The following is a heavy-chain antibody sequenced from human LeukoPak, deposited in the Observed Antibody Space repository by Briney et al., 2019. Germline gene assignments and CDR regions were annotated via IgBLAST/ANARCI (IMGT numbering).Heavy chain of an antibody. D-gene: IGHD3-9*01. CDR2: INPSGGST. J-gene: IGHJ4*02. CDR1: GYTFTSYY. CDR3: ARGGALYYDIWD. Sequence: ASVKVSCKASGYTFTSYYIHWVRQAPGQGLEWMGIINPSGGSTSYAQKFQGRVTMTRDTSISTAYMEMSRLRSDDTAVYYCARGGALYYDIWDWGQGTLVTVSS. V-gene: IGHV1-46*01.